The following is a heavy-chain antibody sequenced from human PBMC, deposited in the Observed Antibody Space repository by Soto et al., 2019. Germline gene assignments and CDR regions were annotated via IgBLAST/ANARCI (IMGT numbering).Heavy chain of an antibody. CDR1: GFTFSSYA. CDR2: ISGSGGST. Sequence: GGSLRLSCAASGFTFSSYAMSWVRQAPGKGLEWVSAISGSGGSTYYADSVKGRFTISRDNSKNTLYLQMNSLRAEDTAVYYCAKAGGMDGSWKKRWGYYYYYYMDVWGKGTTVTVSS. D-gene: IGHD3-10*01. J-gene: IGHJ6*03. CDR3: AKAGGMDGSWKKRWGYYYYYYMDV. V-gene: IGHV3-23*01.